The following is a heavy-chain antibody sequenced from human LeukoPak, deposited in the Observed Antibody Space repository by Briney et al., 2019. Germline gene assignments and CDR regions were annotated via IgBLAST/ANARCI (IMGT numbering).Heavy chain of an antibody. V-gene: IGHV3-73*01. CDR2: IRSKANSYAT. J-gene: IGHJ4*02. Sequence: PGGSLRLSCAASGFTFSGSAMHWVRQASGKGLEWVGRIRSKANSYATAYAASEKGRFTISRDDSKNTAYLQMNSLKTEDTAVYYCTTAVAGVDYWGQGTLVTVSS. CDR3: TTAVAGVDY. D-gene: IGHD6-19*01. CDR1: GFTFSGSA.